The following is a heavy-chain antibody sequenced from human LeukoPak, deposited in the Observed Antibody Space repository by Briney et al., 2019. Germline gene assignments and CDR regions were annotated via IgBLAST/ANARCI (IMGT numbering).Heavy chain of an antibody. CDR2: ISSGSSHI. D-gene: IGHD1-7*01. V-gene: IGHV3-21*01. CDR3: ARGGTGATRDDTFDI. CDR1: GFTFSSYS. J-gene: IGHJ3*02. Sequence: GGSLRLSCADSGFTFSSYSMNWVRQAPGKGLEWVSSISSGSSHIFYADSVKGRFTISRENARNSLYLQMNSLRAEDTAVYYCARGGTGATRDDTFDIWGQGTMVTASS.